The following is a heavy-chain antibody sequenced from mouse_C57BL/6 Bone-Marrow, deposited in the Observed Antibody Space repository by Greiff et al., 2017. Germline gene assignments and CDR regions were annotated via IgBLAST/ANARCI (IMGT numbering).Heavy chain of an antibody. D-gene: IGHD2-4*01. J-gene: IGHJ4*01. CDR1: GYSFTDYN. CDR2: INPNYGTT. Sequence: VKLQQSGPELVKPGASVKISCKASGYSFTDYNLNWVKQSNGKSLEWIGVINPNYGTTSYNQKFKGKATLTVDQSSSTAYMQLNILTSEDSAVYYCARGYDYDYAMDYWGQGTSVTVSS. CDR3: ARGYDYDYAMDY. V-gene: IGHV1-39*01.